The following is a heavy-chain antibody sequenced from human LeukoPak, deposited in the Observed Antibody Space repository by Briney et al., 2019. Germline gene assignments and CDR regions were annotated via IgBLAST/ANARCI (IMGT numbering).Heavy chain of an antibody. Sequence: GASVKVSCKASGCTFTGYYMHWVRQAPGQGLEWMGRINPNSGGANYAQKFQGRVTMTRDTSISTAYMELSRLRSDDTAVYYCARPHTVLYNWFDPWGQGTLVTVPS. CDR3: ARPHTVLYNWFDP. CDR2: INPNSGGA. V-gene: IGHV1-2*06. J-gene: IGHJ5*02. D-gene: IGHD4-11*01. CDR1: GCTFTGYY.